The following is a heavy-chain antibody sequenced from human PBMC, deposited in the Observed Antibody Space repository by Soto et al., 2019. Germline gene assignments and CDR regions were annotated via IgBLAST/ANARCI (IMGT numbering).Heavy chain of an antibody. CDR2: INPNSGCK. D-gene: IGHD3-22*01. J-gene: IGHJ4*01. Sequence: ASVKVSCKASGHNFTGYYIQWVRQAPGQGLEWMGWINPNSGCKNNAQKFQGRVTMTRATSISTASIELSRMRSGETSMYYCARDQTEIVVASNSRKHWGRGNRGTV. V-gene: IGHV1-2*02. CDR1: GHNFTGYY. CDR3: ARDQTEIVVASNSRKH.